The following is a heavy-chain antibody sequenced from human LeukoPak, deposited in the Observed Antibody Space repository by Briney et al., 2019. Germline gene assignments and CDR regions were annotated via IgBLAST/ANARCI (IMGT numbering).Heavy chain of an antibody. CDR3: ARDKNGDYDFDY. D-gene: IGHD4-17*01. CDR2: IYSGGST. CDR1: GFTVSSNY. V-gene: IGHV3-66*01. J-gene: IGHJ4*02. Sequence: GGSLRLSCAASGFTVSSNYMSGVRQAPGKGLEWVSVIYSGGSTYYADSVKGRFTISRDNSKNTLYLQMNSLRAEDTAVYYCARDKNGDYDFDYWGQGTLVTVSS.